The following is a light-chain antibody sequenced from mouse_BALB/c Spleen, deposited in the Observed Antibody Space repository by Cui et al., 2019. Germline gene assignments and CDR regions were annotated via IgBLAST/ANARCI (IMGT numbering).Light chain of an antibody. J-gene: IGKJ4*01. Sequence: QIVLTQSPALMSASPGEKVTMTCTASSSVSYMYWYQQKPRSSPKPWNYRTSNLASGVPARFSGSGSGTSYSLTISSMEAEDAATYYCQQWSSNPPTFGSGTKLEIK. V-gene: IGKV4-68*01. CDR1: SSVSY. CDR2: RTS. CDR3: QQWSSNPPT.